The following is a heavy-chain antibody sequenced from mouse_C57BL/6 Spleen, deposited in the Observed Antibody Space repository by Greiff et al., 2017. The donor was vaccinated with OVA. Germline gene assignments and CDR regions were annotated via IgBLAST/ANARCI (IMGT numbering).Heavy chain of an antibody. CDR2: IDPSDSYT. D-gene: IGHD2-5*01. CDR3: ARGYSNYYYAMDY. V-gene: IGHV1-50*01. J-gene: IGHJ4*01. CDR1: GYTFTSYW. Sequence: QVQLQQPGAELVKPGASVKLSCKASGYTFTSYWMQWVKQRPGQGLEWIGEIDPSDSYTNYNQKFKGKATLTVDTSSSTAYMQLSSLTSEDSAVYYCARGYSNYYYAMDYWGQGTSVTVSS.